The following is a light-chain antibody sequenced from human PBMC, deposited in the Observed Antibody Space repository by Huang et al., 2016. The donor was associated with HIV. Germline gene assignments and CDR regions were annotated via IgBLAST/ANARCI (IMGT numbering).Light chain of an antibody. CDR3: QQYENLPRT. J-gene: IGKJ1*01. CDR2: DAS. CDR1: QEISNY. Sequence: DIQMTQSPSSLSASVGDRVTISCQASQEISNYLNWYQQKPGKAPKLLIYDASNLETGVPSRFSGSGSVTDFTLTITSLQPEDIATYYCQQYENLPRTFGQGTKVEIK. V-gene: IGKV1-33*01.